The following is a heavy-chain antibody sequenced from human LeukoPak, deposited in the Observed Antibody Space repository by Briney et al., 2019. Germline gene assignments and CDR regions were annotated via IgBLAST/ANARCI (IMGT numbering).Heavy chain of an antibody. CDR3: ARGDIVVVPAAYDY. V-gene: IGHV3-48*04. J-gene: IGHJ4*02. Sequence: PGGSLRLSCAASGFTFSSYGMSWVRQAPGKGLEWVSYISSSGSTIYYADSVKGRFTISRDNAKNSLYLQMNSLRAEDTAVYYCARGDIVVVPAAYDYWGQGTLVTVSS. CDR2: ISSSGSTI. D-gene: IGHD2-2*01. CDR1: GFTFSSYG.